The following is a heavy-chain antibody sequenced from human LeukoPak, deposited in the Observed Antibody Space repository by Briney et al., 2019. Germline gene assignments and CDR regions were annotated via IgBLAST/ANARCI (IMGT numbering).Heavy chain of an antibody. Sequence: PSETLSLTCSVSGDSISSSSYYWGWIRQPPGKGLEWIGTIYYSGRTDYNPSLKSRVTISVDTSKNQFSLKLSSVTAADTAVYYCARGISGSGSYGHFDYWGQGILVTVSS. CDR2: IYYSGRT. J-gene: IGHJ4*02. V-gene: IGHV4-39*01. CDR1: GDSISSSSYY. D-gene: IGHD1-26*01. CDR3: ARGISGSGSYGHFDY.